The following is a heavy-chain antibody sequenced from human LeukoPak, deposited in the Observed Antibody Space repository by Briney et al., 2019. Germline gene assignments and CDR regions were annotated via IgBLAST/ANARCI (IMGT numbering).Heavy chain of an antibody. J-gene: IGHJ4*02. CDR3: LRGDRRDY. CDR2: IDCSGGFI. Sequence: GGPLRLSCEASGFTFNIYSMNWARQAPGKGLEGVAYIDCSGGFIFYADQVKGRFIICRVKAKDSLYLQMNSLRVEDTAVYYCLRGDRRDYWGQGTRVTVSS. V-gene: IGHV3-21*05. CDR1: GFTFNIYS.